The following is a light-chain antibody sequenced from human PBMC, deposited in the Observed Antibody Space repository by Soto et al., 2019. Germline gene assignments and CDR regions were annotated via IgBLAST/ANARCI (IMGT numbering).Light chain of an antibody. CDR3: SSYSSGSTLGV. J-gene: IGLJ1*01. V-gene: IGLV2-14*01. CDR2: EVN. CDR1: SSDVGGYNY. Sequence: SALTQPDSVSGSPGQSITISCTGTSSDVGGYNYVSWYQLHPGKAPKLIIYEVNNRPSGISSRFSASKSGNTASLTISGLQAEDEADYYCSSYSSGSTLGVFGTGTKVTVL.